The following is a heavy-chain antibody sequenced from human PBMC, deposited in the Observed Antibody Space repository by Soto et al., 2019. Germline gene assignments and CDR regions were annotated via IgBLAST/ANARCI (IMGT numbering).Heavy chain of an antibody. CDR2: INPSGGST. V-gene: IGHV1-46*01. D-gene: IGHD3-3*01. CDR1: GYTFTSHY. CDR3: ARGGRYDFWSGPGGYYYGMDV. J-gene: IGHJ6*02. Sequence: ASVKVSCKASGYTFTSHYLHWVRQAPGQGLEWMGIINPSGGSTSYAQKFQGRVTMTRDTSTSTVYMELSSLRSEDTAVYYCARGGRYDFWSGPGGYYYGMDVWGQGTTVTVSS.